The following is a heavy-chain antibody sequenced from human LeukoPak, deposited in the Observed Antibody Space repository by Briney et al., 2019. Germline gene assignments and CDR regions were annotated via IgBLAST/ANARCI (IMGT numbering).Heavy chain of an antibody. J-gene: IGHJ4*02. CDR1: GFTFRNYG. Sequence: PGRSLRLSCAASGFTFRNYGMHWVRQAPGKGLEWVAVISIDGSEKYYADSVKGRFTISRDNSKNTLYLQMNSLRGDDTAVYYCAREQGYYSVPGYWGQGTLVTVSS. CDR2: ISIDGSEK. D-gene: IGHD3-22*01. CDR3: AREQGYYSVPGY. V-gene: IGHV3-30*03.